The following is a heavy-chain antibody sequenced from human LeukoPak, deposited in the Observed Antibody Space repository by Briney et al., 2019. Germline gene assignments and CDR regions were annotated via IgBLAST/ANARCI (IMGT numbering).Heavy chain of an antibody. V-gene: IGHV3-72*01. D-gene: IGHD3-22*01. CDR2: TRKKAKGYTT. CDR1: GFALSDYY. Sequence: GGSLRLSCAASGFALSDYYMDRVRQAPGQGLEWVARTRKKAKGYTTEYAASVKGRFTISRDDSKNSVDLQMNSLIIEDTAVYYCARAQSDSSGYYYVGDYWGQGTLVTVSS. J-gene: IGHJ4*02. CDR3: ARAQSDSSGYYYVGDY.